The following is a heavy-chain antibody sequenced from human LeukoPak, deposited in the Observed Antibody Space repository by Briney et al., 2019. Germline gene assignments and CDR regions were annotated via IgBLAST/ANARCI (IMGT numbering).Heavy chain of an antibody. J-gene: IGHJ4*02. V-gene: IGHV3-21*03. D-gene: IGHD2-15*01. CDR1: GFTFSSYS. CDR2: ITTSSTYI. Sequence: GGSLRLSCAASGFTFSSYSMSWVRQAPGKGLEWVSSITTSSTYISYADSVKGRFTISRDNARNSLYLQMNNLKTEDTAVYYCTTDTRRVVVPKWGQGTLVTVSS. CDR3: TTDTRRVVVPK.